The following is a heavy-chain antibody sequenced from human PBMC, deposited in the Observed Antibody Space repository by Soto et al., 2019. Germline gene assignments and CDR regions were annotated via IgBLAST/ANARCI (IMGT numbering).Heavy chain of an antibody. D-gene: IGHD4-17*01. Sequence: GSLRLSCAASGFTFSSYAMSWVRQAPGKGLEWVSAISGSGGSTYYADSVKGRFTISRDNSKNTLYLQMNSLRAEDTAVYYCAKDSDYGDYVDYWGQGTLVTVSS. CDR1: GFTFSSYA. CDR3: AKDSDYGDYVDY. V-gene: IGHV3-23*01. J-gene: IGHJ4*02. CDR2: ISGSGGST.